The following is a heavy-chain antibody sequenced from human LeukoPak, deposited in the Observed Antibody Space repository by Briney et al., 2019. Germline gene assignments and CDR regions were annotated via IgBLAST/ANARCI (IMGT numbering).Heavy chain of an antibody. CDR2: IYYSGTT. D-gene: IGHD6-19*01. V-gene: IGHV4-39*01. Sequence: SETLSLTCTVSGGSISSSTYYWGWIRQPPGKGLEWIGNIYYSGTTYYNPSLKSRVTISADTSKNQFSLKLSSVTAADTAVYYCAGGRSSVLGDWGQGTLVTVSS. CDR3: AGGRSSVLGD. CDR1: GGSISSSTYY. J-gene: IGHJ4*02.